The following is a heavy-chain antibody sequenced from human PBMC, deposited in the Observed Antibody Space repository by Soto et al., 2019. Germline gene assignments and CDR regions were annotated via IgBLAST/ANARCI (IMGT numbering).Heavy chain of an antibody. D-gene: IGHD3-22*01. CDR1: GFTFRSYG. CDR3: AKACYFESSAYQELDH. CDR2: ILYDGRNE. Sequence: QVQLVESGGGVVQPGRSLRLSCAASGFTFRSYGIHWVLQAPGKGLEWVAAILYDGRNEFFADSVRGRFTISRDNSMNTVNLQMNSLRPEDTAVYYCAKACYFESSAYQELDHWGQGTLVIVSS. J-gene: IGHJ4*02. V-gene: IGHV3-30*18.